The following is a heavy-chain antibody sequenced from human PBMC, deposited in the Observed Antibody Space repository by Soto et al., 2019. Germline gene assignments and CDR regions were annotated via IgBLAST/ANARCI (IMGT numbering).Heavy chain of an antibody. CDR3: ARTPSYYDSSGYSRDAFDI. CDR1: GYTFTGYY. V-gene: IGHV1-2*04. J-gene: IGHJ3*02. D-gene: IGHD3-22*01. CDR2: INPNSGGA. Sequence: ASVKVSCKASGYTFTGYYMHWVRQAPGQGLEWMGWINPNSGGANYAQKFQGWVTITTDTSTSTAYMELSSLRSEDTAVYYCARTPSYYDSSGYSRDAFDIWGQGTMVTVSS.